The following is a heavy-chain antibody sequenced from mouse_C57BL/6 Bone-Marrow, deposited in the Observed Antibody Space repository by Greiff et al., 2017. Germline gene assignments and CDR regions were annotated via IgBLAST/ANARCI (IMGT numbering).Heavy chain of an antibody. D-gene: IGHD1-1*01. CDR1: GFTFTSYG. CDR2: ISSGGSYT. Sequence: DVQLQESGGDLVKPGGSLKLSCAASGFTFTSYGMSWVRQTPDNRLEWVATISSGGSYTYYPDSVKGRCTISRDNATNTMYLQMSSLKSEDTAMYDCAGSPSATVVAFDYWGQGTTLTVSS. CDR3: AGSPSATVVAFDY. V-gene: IGHV5-6*01. J-gene: IGHJ2*01.